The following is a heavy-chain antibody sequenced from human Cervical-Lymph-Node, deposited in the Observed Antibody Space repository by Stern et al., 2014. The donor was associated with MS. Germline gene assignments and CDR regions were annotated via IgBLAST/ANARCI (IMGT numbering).Heavy chain of an antibody. V-gene: IGHV1-58*01. D-gene: IGHD4-17*01. CDR3: AAAGTTVTEAAFDI. CDR1: GFTFTSSA. CDR2: IVVGSGNP. Sequence: QMQLVQSGPEVKKPGTSVKVSCKASGFTFTSSAVQWVRQARGQRLEWIGWIVVGSGNPNYAQKFQERVTITRDMSTSTAYMELSSLRSEDTAVYYCAAAGTTVTEAAFDIWGQGTMVTVSS. J-gene: IGHJ3*02.